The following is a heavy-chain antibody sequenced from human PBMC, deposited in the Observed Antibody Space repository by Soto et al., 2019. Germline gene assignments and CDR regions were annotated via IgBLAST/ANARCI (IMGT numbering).Heavy chain of an antibody. J-gene: IGHJ5*01. CDR1: GYTFTSHP. Sequence: QVPLVQSGAEVRKPGASVKVSCKASGYTFTSHPIHWVRQAPGQRLEWMGWINAGNGDTKYSQKFQDRVTIVRDTSATTAYMELSSLKSEDTAMYYCAKGWRGCGGTSCYTWFDSWGQGTPVAVSS. CDR3: AKGWRGCGGTSCYTWFDS. D-gene: IGHD2-2*02. V-gene: IGHV1-3*01. CDR2: INAGNGDT.